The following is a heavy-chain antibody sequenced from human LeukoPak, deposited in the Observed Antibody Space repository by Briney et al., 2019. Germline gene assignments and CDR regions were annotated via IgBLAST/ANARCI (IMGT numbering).Heavy chain of an antibody. V-gene: IGHV1-18*01. D-gene: IGHD1-7*01. CDR1: GYTFTSYG. CDR2: IIASNGNT. CDR3: ARNLVGITGTKAFDY. Sequence: ASVKLSCKASGYTFTSYGISWVRQATGQALEWMGWIIASNGNTNYAQKLQGRATMTTDSSTSTAYMELGSLRSDATAVYYCARNLVGITGTKAFDYWGQGTLVTVAS. J-gene: IGHJ4*02.